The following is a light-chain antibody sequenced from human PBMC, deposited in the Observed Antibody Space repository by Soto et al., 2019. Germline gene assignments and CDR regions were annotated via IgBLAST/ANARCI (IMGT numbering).Light chain of an antibody. Sequence: DIQMTQSPSTLSASVGDRVTITCRASESIGTWLAWYQQKPGKAPKLLIYDASTLESGAPSRFSGSGSGTEFTVTISSLQSDDFATYYCQQYDSYARTFGPGTKVDIK. CDR2: DAS. V-gene: IGKV1-5*01. J-gene: IGKJ1*01. CDR1: ESIGTW. CDR3: QQYDSYART.